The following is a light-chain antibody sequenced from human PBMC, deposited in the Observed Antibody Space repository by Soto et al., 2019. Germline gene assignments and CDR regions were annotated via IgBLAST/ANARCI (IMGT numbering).Light chain of an antibody. CDR2: DVS. CDR3: SSYAGTHIV. CDR1: SSDVGGYSY. Sequence: QSALTQPPSASGAAGQAVAISCTGTSSDVGGYSYVSWYQQHPGKAPKLMIYDVSKRPSGVPDRFSGSKSGNTASLTVSGLQAEDEADYYCSSYAGTHIVFGTGTKVTVL. V-gene: IGLV2-8*01. J-gene: IGLJ1*01.